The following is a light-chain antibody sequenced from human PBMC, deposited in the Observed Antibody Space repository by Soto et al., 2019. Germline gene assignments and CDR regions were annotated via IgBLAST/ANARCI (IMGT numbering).Light chain of an antibody. CDR3: SSYAGSSNV. J-gene: IGLJ1*01. V-gene: IGLV2-8*01. Sequence: QSVLTQPPSASGSPGQSVAICCTGTSSDVGGYNYVSWYQQHPSKAPKLMIYEVNKRPSGVPDRFSGSKSGNTASLTVSGLQAEDEADYYCSSYAGSSNVFGTGTKVTVL. CDR1: SSDVGGYNY. CDR2: EVN.